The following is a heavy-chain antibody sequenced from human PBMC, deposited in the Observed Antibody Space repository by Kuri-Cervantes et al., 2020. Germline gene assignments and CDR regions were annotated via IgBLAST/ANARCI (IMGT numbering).Heavy chain of an antibody. V-gene: IGHV3-48*01. Sequence: GESLKISCAASGFTFSSYSMNWVRQAPGKGLEWVSYISSSSRTIYYADSVKGRFTISRDNAKNSLYLQMNSLRAEDTAVYYCASFYDSSGYYRYWGQGTLVTVSS. D-gene: IGHD3-22*01. CDR1: GFTFSSYS. CDR2: ISSSSRTI. CDR3: ASFYDSSGYYRY. J-gene: IGHJ4*02.